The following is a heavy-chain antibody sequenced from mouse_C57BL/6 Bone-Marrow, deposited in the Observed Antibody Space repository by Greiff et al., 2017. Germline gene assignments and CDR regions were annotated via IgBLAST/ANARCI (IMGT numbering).Heavy chain of an antibody. CDR3: TRKRGPYFDY. CDR2: IRNKANNHAT. CDR1: GFPFRDAW. Sequence: EVMLVESGGSLVQPGGSMKLSCAASGFPFRDAWLDLVRQSPEKGLEWVAEIRNKANNHATYYAESVKGRFTISRDDSKSSVYLQMNSLRAEDTGIYYCTRKRGPYFDYWGQGTTLTVSS. V-gene: IGHV6-6*01. D-gene: IGHD4-1*01. J-gene: IGHJ2*01.